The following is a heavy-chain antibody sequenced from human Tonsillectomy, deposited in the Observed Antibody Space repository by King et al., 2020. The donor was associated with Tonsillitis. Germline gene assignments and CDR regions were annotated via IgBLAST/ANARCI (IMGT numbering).Heavy chain of an antibody. CDR2: FDPEENET. J-gene: IGHJ6*03. Sequence: VQLVQSGAEVKKPGASVKVSCKVSGYTLSELSMHWVRQAPGKGLEWMGCFDPEENETVYAQMFQGRITMTEDTSTDTAYMELSSLRSEDTAVYYCATVSSTTTTYYFYYMDVWGIGTTVTVSS. D-gene: IGHD1-7*01. CDR3: ATVSSTTTTYYFYYMDV. CDR1: GYTLSELS. V-gene: IGHV1-24*01.